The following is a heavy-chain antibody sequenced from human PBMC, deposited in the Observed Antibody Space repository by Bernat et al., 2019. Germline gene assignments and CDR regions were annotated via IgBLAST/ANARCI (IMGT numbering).Heavy chain of an antibody. J-gene: IGHJ5*02. V-gene: IGHV3-33*01. D-gene: IGHD6-13*01. Sequence: QVQLVESGGGVVQPGRSLRLSCAASGITFSSYGMHWVRQAPGKGLEWVAVIWYDGSNKYYADSVKGRFTISRDNSKNTLYLQMNSLRGEDTAVYYCARGTWYSSSWYPSSWGQGTLVTVSS. CDR1: GITFSSYG. CDR2: IWYDGSNK. CDR3: ARGTWYSSSWYPSS.